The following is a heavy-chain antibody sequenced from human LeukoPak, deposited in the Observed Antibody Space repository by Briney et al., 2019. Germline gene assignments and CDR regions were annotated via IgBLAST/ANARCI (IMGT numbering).Heavy chain of an antibody. CDR3: ARHQEQWLVRDNDAFDI. CDR2: IYYSGST. CDR1: GGSINRNY. J-gene: IGHJ3*02. V-gene: IGHV4-59*01. Sequence: SETLSFTCNVSGGSINRNYWSWIRQSPGKGLEWIGYIYYSGSTKYNPSLKSRVTISVDTSKIQFSLKLRSVTAADTAVYYCARHQEQWLVRDNDAFDIWGQGTMVTVSS. D-gene: IGHD6-19*01.